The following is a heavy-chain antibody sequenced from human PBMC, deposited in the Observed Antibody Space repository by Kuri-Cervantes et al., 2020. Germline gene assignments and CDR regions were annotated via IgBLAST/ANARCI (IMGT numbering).Heavy chain of an antibody. CDR2: ISYDGSNK. J-gene: IGHJ3*02. V-gene: IGHV3-30-3*01. D-gene: IGHD1-14*01. CDR3: AREPGIAFDI. Sequence: GGSLRLSCAASGFTVSSNYMSWVRQAPGKGLEWVAVISYDGSNKYYADSVKGRFTISRDNSKNTLYLQMNSLRAEDTAVYYCAREPGIAFDIWGQGTMVTVSS. CDR1: GFTVSSNY.